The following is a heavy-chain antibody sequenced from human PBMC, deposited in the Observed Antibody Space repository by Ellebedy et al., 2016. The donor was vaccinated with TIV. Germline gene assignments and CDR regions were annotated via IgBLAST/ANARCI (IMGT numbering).Heavy chain of an antibody. Sequence: GGSLRLSXAASGFTFDDYAMHWVRQTAGRGLEWASGISWNSGIMDYADSLKGRFTISRDNAKNTLYLQMNSLRAEDTAVYYCARDWDSPGDYYMDVWGKGTTVTVSS. V-gene: IGHV3-9*01. CDR3: ARDWDSPGDYYMDV. CDR2: ISWNSGIM. CDR1: GFTFDDYA. J-gene: IGHJ6*03. D-gene: IGHD1-26*01.